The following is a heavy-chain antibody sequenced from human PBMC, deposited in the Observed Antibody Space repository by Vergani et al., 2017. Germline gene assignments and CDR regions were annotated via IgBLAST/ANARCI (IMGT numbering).Heavy chain of an antibody. V-gene: IGHV1-2*02. CDR3: ARVGTSSNRDYFDY. CDR2: INPNSGGT. D-gene: IGHD2-2*01. CDR1: GYTFTDYF. J-gene: IGHJ4*02. Sequence: QVQLVQSGAEVKTPGASVKVSCKASGYTFTDYFMHWVRQAPGQGLEWMGWINPNSGGTNYAQKFQGRVTMTRDTSISTAYMELSKLRSDDTAVYYCARVGTSSNRDYFDYWGQGTLVTVSS.